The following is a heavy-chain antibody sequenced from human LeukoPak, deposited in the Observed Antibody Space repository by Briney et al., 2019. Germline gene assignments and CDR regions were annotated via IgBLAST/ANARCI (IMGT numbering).Heavy chain of an antibody. V-gene: IGHV4-39*01. CDR2: IYYSGST. CDR1: GGSISSSSYY. Sequence: PSETLSLTCTVSGGSISSSSYYWGWIRQPPGKGLGWIGSIYYSGSTYYNPSLKSRVTISVDTSKNQFSLKLSSVTAADTAVYYCARRDSSSWLGGFDPWGQGTLVTVSS. D-gene: IGHD6-13*01. J-gene: IGHJ5*02. CDR3: ARRDSSSWLGGFDP.